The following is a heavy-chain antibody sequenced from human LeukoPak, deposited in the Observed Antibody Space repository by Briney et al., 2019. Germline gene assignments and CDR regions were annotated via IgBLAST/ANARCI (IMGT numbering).Heavy chain of an antibody. CDR3: AREPSLSEGAFDY. D-gene: IGHD4/OR15-4a*01. V-gene: IGHV7-4-1*02. Sequence: ASVKVSCRASGYTFTNYAMNWVRQAPGQGLEWMGWIHPSTGNPTYAQGFTGRFVFSLDTSVSTAYLQISSLKAEDTAVYYCAREPSLSEGAFDYWGQGTLVTVSS. J-gene: IGHJ4*02. CDR1: GYTFTNYA. CDR2: IHPSTGNP.